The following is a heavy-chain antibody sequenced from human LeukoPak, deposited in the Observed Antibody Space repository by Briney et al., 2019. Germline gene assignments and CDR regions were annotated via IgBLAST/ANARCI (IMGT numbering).Heavy chain of an antibody. Sequence: GGSLRLSCAVSGFPLSSYAMSWVRQAPGKGLEWVAVISNDGSNKYYADSVKGRFTISRDNSKNTLYLQMNSLRAEDTAVYYCAKEMDCSSTSCYVGDWFDPWGQGTLVTVSS. CDR2: ISNDGSNK. D-gene: IGHD2-2*01. J-gene: IGHJ5*02. CDR3: AKEMDCSSTSCYVGDWFDP. CDR1: GFPLSSYA. V-gene: IGHV3-30*04.